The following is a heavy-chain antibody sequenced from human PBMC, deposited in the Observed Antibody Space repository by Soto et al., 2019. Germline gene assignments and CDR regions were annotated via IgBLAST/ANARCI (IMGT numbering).Heavy chain of an antibody. CDR3: ARAPPRGIAAPGTWGSGMDV. CDR1: GFTFSSYG. D-gene: IGHD6-13*01. V-gene: IGHV3-33*01. Sequence: GGSLRLSCAASGFTFSSYGMHWVRQAPGKGLEWVAVIWYDGSNKYYADSVKGRFTITRDSSKNTVSLQMNSLRLEDTAVYYCARAPPRGIAAPGTWGSGMDVWGQGTTVTVSS. CDR2: IWYDGSNK. J-gene: IGHJ6*02.